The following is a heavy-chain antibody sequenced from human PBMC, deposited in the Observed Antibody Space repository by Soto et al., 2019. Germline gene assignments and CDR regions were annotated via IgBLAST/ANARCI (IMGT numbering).Heavy chain of an antibody. CDR3: ARGVSRITIFGVVPIQYYFDY. D-gene: IGHD3-3*01. Sequence: CKASGYRNTRYDVDWVRKEKKQGLEWMGWMNPNSGNTGYAQKFQGRVTMTRNTSISTAYMELSSLRSEDTAVYYCARGVSRITIFGVVPIQYYFDYWGQGTLVTVSS. V-gene: IGHV1-8*01. J-gene: IGHJ4*02. CDR2: MNPNSGNT. CDR1: GYRNTRYD.